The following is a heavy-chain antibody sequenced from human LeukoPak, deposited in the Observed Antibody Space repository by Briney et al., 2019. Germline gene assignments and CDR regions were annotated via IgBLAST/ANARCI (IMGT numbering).Heavy chain of an antibody. CDR3: ARDSYDYVWGSYRYTRAPIDY. J-gene: IGHJ4*02. V-gene: IGHV3-30*04. Sequence: GGSLRLSCAASGFTFSSYAMHWVPQAPGKGLEWVAVISYDGSNKYYADSVKGRFTISRDNSKNTLYLQMNSLRAEDTAVYYCARDSYDYVWGSYRYTRAPIDYWGQGTLVTVSS. D-gene: IGHD3-16*02. CDR2: ISYDGSNK. CDR1: GFTFSSYA.